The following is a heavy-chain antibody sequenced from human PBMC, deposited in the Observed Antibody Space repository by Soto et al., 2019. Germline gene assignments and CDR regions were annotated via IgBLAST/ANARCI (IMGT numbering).Heavy chain of an antibody. J-gene: IGHJ4*02. Sequence: AGGSLRLSCAASGFTFSNAWMSWVRQAPGKGLEWVGRIKSKTDGGTTDYAAPVKGRFTISRDDSKNTLYLQMNSLKTEDTAVYYCTTENYDILTGYGHFPDYCGQGPLVTVSS. D-gene: IGHD3-9*01. CDR1: GFTFSNAW. CDR3: TTENYDILTGYGHFPDY. V-gene: IGHV3-15*01. CDR2: IKSKTDGGTT.